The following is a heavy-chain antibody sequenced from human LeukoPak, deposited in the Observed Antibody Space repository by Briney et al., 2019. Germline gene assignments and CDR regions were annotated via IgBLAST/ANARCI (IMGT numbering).Heavy chain of an antibody. CDR2: ISWNSGSI. Sequence: GGSLRLSCAASGFTFDDYAMHWVRQAPGKGLEWVSGISWNSGSIGYADSVKGRFTISRDNAKNSLYLQMNSLRAEDMALYYCAKDGQWELQGGMSAFDIWGQGTMVTVSS. J-gene: IGHJ3*02. CDR1: GFTFDDYA. V-gene: IGHV3-9*03. D-gene: IGHD1-26*01. CDR3: AKDGQWELQGGMSAFDI.